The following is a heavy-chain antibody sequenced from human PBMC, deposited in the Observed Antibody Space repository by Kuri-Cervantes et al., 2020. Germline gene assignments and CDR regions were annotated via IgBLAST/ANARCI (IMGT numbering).Heavy chain of an antibody. D-gene: IGHD4-17*01. Sequence: ASVKVSCKASGYTFTSYAMHWVRQAPGQRLEWMGWINAGNGNTKYSQKFQGRVTITRDTSASTAYMELSRLRSEDTAVYYCARGGVYGDYVSGVDYWGQGTLVTVSS. CDR1: GYTFTSYA. J-gene: IGHJ4*02. CDR2: INAGNGNT. CDR3: ARGGVYGDYVSGVDY. V-gene: IGHV1-3*01.